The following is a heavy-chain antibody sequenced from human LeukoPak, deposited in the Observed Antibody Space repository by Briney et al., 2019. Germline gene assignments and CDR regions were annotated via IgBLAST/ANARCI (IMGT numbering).Heavy chain of an antibody. CDR1: GFTFSSYG. V-gene: IGHV3-30*18. D-gene: IGHD6-13*01. J-gene: IGHJ4*02. Sequence: PGRSLRLSCAASGFTFSSYGMHWVRQAPGKGLEWVAVISYDGSNKYYADSVKGRFTISRDNSKNTLYLQMNSLRAEDTAVYYCAKSPREAAAVVDYWGQGTLVTVSS. CDR2: ISYDGSNK. CDR3: AKSPREAAAVVDY.